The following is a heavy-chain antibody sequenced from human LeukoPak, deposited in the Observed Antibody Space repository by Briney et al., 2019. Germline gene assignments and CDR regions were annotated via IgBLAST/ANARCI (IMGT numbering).Heavy chain of an antibody. J-gene: IGHJ4*02. CDR1: GFTFSNAW. Sequence: GGSLRLSCAASGFTFSNAWMSWVRQAPGKGLEWVGRIKSKTDGGTTDYAAPVKGGFTISRDDSKNTLCLQMNSLKTEDTAVYYCTTVVNYDYVWGSYRNDYWGQGTLVTVSS. V-gene: IGHV3-15*01. CDR3: TTVVNYDYVWGSYRNDY. CDR2: IKSKTDGGTT. D-gene: IGHD3-16*02.